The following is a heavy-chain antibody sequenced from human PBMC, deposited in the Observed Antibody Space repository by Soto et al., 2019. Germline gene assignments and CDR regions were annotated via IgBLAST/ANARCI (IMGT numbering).Heavy chain of an antibody. D-gene: IGHD6-19*01. CDR3: ASGRQWLVSNEYWFDP. Sequence: QLQLQESGPGLVKPSETLSLTCTVSGGSISSSSYYWGWIRQPPGKGLEWIGRIYYSGSTYYNPSLKSRVTISVDTSKNQSSLKLSSVTAADTAVYYCASGRQWLVSNEYWFDPWGQGTLVTVSS. V-gene: IGHV4-39*01. CDR1: GGSISSSSYY. J-gene: IGHJ5*02. CDR2: IYYSGST.